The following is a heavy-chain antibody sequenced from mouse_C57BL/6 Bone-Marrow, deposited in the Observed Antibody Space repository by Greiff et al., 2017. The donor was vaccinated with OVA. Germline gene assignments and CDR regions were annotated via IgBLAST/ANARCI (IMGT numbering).Heavy chain of an antibody. V-gene: IGHV1-81*01. CDR1: GYTFTSYG. CDR2: IYPRSGNT. CDR3: REYYGSSRYVEV. J-gene: IGHJ1*03. D-gene: IGHD1-1*01. Sequence: QVQLQQSGAELARPGASVKLSCKASGYTFTSYGISWVKQRTGQGLEWIGEIYPRSGNTYYNEKFKGKATLTADKSSSTAYMELRSLTSEDSAVYFCREYYGSSRYVEVWGTGTTGTVSS.